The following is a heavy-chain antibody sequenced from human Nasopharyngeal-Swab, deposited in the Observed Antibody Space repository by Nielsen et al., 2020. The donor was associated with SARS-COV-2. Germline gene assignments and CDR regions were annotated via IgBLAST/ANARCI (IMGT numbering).Heavy chain of an antibody. D-gene: IGHD5-12*01. CDR2: ISSSSSYI. J-gene: IGHJ4*02. Sequence: GESLKISCAASGFTFSSYSMNWVRQAPGKGPEWVSSISSSSSYIYYADSVKGRFTISRDNSKNTLYLQMNSLRAEDTAVYYCAKDPLYSGYDLRYYFDYWGQGTLVTVSS. V-gene: IGHV3-21*01. CDR3: AKDPLYSGYDLRYYFDY. CDR1: GFTFSSYS.